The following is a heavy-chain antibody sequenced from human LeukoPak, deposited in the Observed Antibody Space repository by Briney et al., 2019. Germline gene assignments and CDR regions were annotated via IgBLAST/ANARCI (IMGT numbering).Heavy chain of an antibody. Sequence: PGGSLRLSCAGSGFSFGDFHMTWVRQAPGKGLEWVGYIRAKAYGGTTEYAASVKGRLTISRDDSKRIAYLQMNSLQTEDTGIYYCTRGSGRFEFWGQGALVTVSS. CDR2: IRAKAYGGTT. D-gene: IGHD2-15*01. V-gene: IGHV3-49*04. CDR1: GFSFGDFH. CDR3: TRGSGRFEF. J-gene: IGHJ4*02.